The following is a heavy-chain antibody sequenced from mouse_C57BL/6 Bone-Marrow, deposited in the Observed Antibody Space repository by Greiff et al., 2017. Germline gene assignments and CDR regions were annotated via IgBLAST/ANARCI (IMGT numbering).Heavy chain of an antibody. Sequence: VQGVESGAELVRPGASVKLSCKASGYTFTDYYINWVKQRPGQGLEWIARIYPGSGNTYYNEKFKGKATLTAEKSSSTAYMQLSSLTSEDSAVYFCARKGAYYSNYEGFAYWGQGTLVTVSA. D-gene: IGHD2-5*01. CDR3: ARKGAYYSNYEGFAY. CDR2: IYPGSGNT. CDR1: GYTFTDYY. V-gene: IGHV1-76*01. J-gene: IGHJ3*01.